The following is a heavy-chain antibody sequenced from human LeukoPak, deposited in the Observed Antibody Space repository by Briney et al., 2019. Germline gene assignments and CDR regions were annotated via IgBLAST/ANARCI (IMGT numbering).Heavy chain of an antibody. D-gene: IGHD5-18*01. V-gene: IGHV1-2*02. Sequence: ASVKVSCKASGYTFTGHYMHWVRQAPGQGLEWMGWINPNSGGTNYAQNFQGRVTMTRDTSISSAYVELSSLRSDDTAVYYCARDKDTAMVGDYWGQGTLLTVSS. CDR3: ARDKDTAMVGDY. J-gene: IGHJ4*02. CDR2: INPNSGGT. CDR1: GYTFTGHY.